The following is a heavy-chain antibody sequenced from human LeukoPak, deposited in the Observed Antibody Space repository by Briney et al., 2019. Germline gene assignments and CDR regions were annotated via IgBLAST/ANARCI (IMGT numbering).Heavy chain of an antibody. V-gene: IGHV3-30*02. CDR2: IRYDGSNK. Sequence: GGSLRLYCAASGFTFSSYGMHWVRQAPGKGLEWVAFIRYDGSNKYYADSVKGRFTISRDNSKNTLYLQMNSLRAEDTAVYYCAKDPDPPGNYFDYWGQGTLVTVSS. J-gene: IGHJ4*02. D-gene: IGHD1-14*01. CDR1: GFTFSSYG. CDR3: AKDPDPPGNYFDY.